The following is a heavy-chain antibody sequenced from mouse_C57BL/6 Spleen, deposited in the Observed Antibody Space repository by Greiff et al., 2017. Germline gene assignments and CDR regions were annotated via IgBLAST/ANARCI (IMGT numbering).Heavy chain of an antibody. V-gene: IGHV5-16*01. J-gene: IGHJ4*01. CDR3: AREGLVGYAMDY. CDR2: INYDGSST. D-gene: IGHD3-3*01. Sequence: EVKLVESEGGLVQPGSSMKLSCTASGFTFSDYYMAWVRQVPEKGLEWVANINYDGSSTYYLDSLKSRFIISRDNAKNILYLQMSSLKSEDTATYYCAREGLVGYAMDYWGQGTSVTVSS. CDR1: GFTFSDYY.